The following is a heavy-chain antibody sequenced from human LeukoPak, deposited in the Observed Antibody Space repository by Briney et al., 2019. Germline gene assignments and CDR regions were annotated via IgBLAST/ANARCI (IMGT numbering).Heavy chain of an antibody. CDR3: ARGRYTGGWYPDY. Sequence: GGSLRLSCAASGFTFSGSWMTWIRQAPGKGLEWVANIKEDGSDKYYVDSVKGRFTISRDNAKDSLYLQLNSLRAEDTALYYCARGRYTGGWYPDYWGQGTLVTVSS. V-gene: IGHV3-7*01. CDR2: IKEDGSDK. CDR1: GFTFSGSW. D-gene: IGHD6-19*01. J-gene: IGHJ4*02.